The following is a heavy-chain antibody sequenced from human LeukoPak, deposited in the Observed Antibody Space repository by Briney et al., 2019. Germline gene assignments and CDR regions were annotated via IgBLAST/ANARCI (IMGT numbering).Heavy chain of an antibody. D-gene: IGHD3-10*01. CDR2: IKQNGTEN. CDR3: ARTPDGADY. Sequence: GGSLRLSCAASGFTFNNYWMTWFRQAPGKGLEWVANIKQNGTENFYVDSVRGRFIISRDNAENSLYLQMNSLRVEDTAVYYCARTPDGADYWGQGTLVTVSS. J-gene: IGHJ4*02. V-gene: IGHV3-7*01. CDR1: GFTFNNYW.